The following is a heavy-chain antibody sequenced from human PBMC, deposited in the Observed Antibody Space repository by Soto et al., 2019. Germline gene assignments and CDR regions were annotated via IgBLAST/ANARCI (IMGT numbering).Heavy chain of an antibody. D-gene: IGHD2-2*01. CDR3: ARGIVVVPAAMLNYYYYGMDV. J-gene: IGHJ6*02. Sequence: QVPLVQSGAEVKKPGSSVKVSCKASGGTFSSYAISWVRQAPGQGLEWMGGIIPIFGTANYAQKFQGRVTITADESTSTAYMELSSLRSEDTAVYYCARGIVVVPAAMLNYYYYGMDVWGQGTTVTVSS. V-gene: IGHV1-69*01. CDR1: GGTFSSYA. CDR2: IIPIFGTA.